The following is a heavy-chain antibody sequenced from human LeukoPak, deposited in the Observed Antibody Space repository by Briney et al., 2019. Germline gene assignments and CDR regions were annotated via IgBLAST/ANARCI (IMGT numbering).Heavy chain of an antibody. V-gene: IGHV4-30-2*01. D-gene: IGHD5-24*01. CDR3: ARARRFRDGYNFFDY. CDR2: IYHSGST. Sequence: SETLSLTCAVSGGSISSGGYSWSWIRQPPGKGLEWIGYIYHSGSTYYNPSLKSRVTISVDRSKNQFSLKLSSVTAADTAVYYCARARRFRDGYNFFDYWGQGTLVTVSS. CDR1: GGSISSGGYS. J-gene: IGHJ4*02.